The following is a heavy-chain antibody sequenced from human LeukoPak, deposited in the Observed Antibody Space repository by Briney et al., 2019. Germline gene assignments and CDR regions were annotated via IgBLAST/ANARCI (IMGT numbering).Heavy chain of an antibody. CDR1: GDSINSPNYY. Sequence: SETLSLTCTVSGDSINSPNYYWGWLRQPPGKGLEWIGSIFYGARTSYSPSLKSRVSVSIDTSKDQFSLKLSSVTAADTAIYYCARYTSSYYYDFNLWGRGTLVTVSS. CDR3: ARYTSSYYYDFNL. J-gene: IGHJ4*02. D-gene: IGHD3-22*01. CDR2: IFYGART. V-gene: IGHV4-39*01.